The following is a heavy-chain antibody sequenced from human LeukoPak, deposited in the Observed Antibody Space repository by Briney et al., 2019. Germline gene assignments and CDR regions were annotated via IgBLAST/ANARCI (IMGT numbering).Heavy chain of an antibody. D-gene: IGHD1-20*01. J-gene: IGHJ3*02. V-gene: IGHV1-2*04. CDR1: GYTFTSYD. Sequence: ASVKVSCKASGYTFTSYDINWVRQAPGQGLEWMGWINPNSGGTNYAQKFQGWVTMTRDTSISTAYMELSRLRSGDTAVYYCARGGITGTTRGPTRLNDAFDIWGQGTMVTVSS. CDR3: ARGGITGTTRGPTRLNDAFDI. CDR2: INPNSGGT.